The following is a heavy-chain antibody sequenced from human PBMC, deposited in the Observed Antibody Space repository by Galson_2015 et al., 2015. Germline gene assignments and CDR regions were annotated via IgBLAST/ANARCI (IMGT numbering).Heavy chain of an antibody. CDR3: AHSYCYGASCNPLVEFDY. J-gene: IGHJ4*02. V-gene: IGHV2-5*02. CDR1: GFSLSTSGVG. CDR2: IYWDDDK. Sequence: PALVTPTQTLTLTCTFSGFSLSTSGVGVGWIRQPPGQALEWLALIYWDDDKRYSPSLKSRLTITKDTSKNQVVLTMTNMDPVDTATYYCAHSYCYGASCNPLVEFDYWGQGTLVTVSS. D-gene: IGHD2-15*01.